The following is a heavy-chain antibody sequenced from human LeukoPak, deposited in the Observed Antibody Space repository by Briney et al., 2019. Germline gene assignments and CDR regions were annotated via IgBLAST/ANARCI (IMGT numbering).Heavy chain of an antibody. Sequence: GASVKVSCKASGYTFTDYFMHWVRQAPGQGLEWMGWINPNSGGTNYAQNFQDRVTMTRDTSISTAYMELSSLRSDDTAFYYCARDYCSSTACPLDYWGQGTLVTVSS. CDR2: INPNSGGT. CDR1: GYTFTDYF. V-gene: IGHV1-2*02. CDR3: ARDYCSSTACPLDY. D-gene: IGHD2-2*01. J-gene: IGHJ4*02.